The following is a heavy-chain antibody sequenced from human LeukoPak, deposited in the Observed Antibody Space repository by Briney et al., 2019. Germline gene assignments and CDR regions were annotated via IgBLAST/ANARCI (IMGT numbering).Heavy chain of an antibody. V-gene: IGHV3-33*03. J-gene: IGHJ6*02. Sequence: PGGSLRLSCAASGFTFSSYGMHWVRQAPGKGLEWVAVIWYDGSNKYYADSVKGRFTISRDNAKNSLCLQMSNLRAEDTAVYFCARGGGLDVWGQGATVTVSS. CDR3: ARGGGLDV. CDR2: IWYDGSNK. D-gene: IGHD3-16*01. CDR1: GFTFSSYG.